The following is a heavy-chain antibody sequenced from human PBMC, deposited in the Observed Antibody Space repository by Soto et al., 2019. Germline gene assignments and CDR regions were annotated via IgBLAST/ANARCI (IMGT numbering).Heavy chain of an antibody. Sequence: ASVKVSCKASGYTFTSYAMHWVRQAPGQRLEWMGWVNAGNGNTKYSQKFQGRVTITRDTSASTAYMELSSLRSEDTAVYFCAKDYAVPTALEDYYYYMDVWGKGTTVTVSS. CDR2: VNAGNGNT. J-gene: IGHJ6*03. CDR1: GYTFTSYA. V-gene: IGHV1-3*01. D-gene: IGHD2-2*01. CDR3: AKDYAVPTALEDYYYYMDV.